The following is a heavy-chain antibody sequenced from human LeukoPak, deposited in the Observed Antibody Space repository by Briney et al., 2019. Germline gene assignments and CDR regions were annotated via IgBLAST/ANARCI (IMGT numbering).Heavy chain of an antibody. CDR3: ARTYCGGDCYDDY. V-gene: IGHV4-31*03. Sequence: SQTLSLTCTVSGGSISSGGYYWCWIRQHPGKGLEWIGYIYYSGSTYYNPSLKSRVTISVDTSKNQFSLKLSSVTAADTAVYYCARTYCGGDCYDDYWGQGTLVTVSS. CDR2: IYYSGST. D-gene: IGHD2-21*02. CDR1: GGSISSGGYY. J-gene: IGHJ4*02.